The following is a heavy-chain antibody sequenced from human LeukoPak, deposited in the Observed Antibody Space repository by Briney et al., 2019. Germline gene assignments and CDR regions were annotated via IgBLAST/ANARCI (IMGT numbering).Heavy chain of an antibody. D-gene: IGHD5-12*01. Sequence: SETLSLTCTVSGGSISSYYWSWIRQPPGKGLEWIGRIYTSGSTNYNPSLKSRVTISVDTSKNQFSLKLSSVTAADTAVYYCARDPLQWLRLPGYMDVWGKGTTVTISS. CDR2: IYTSGST. J-gene: IGHJ6*03. CDR1: GGSISSYY. V-gene: IGHV4-4*08. CDR3: ARDPLQWLRLPGYMDV.